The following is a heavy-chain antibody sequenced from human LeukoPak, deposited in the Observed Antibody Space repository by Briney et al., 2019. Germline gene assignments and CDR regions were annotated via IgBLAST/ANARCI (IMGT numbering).Heavy chain of an antibody. J-gene: IGHJ4*02. V-gene: IGHV3-30-3*01. CDR3: TGSIAARMVYWTGRRDY. CDR1: GFTFSSYA. D-gene: IGHD6-6*01. Sequence: GRSLRLSCAASGFTFSSYAMHWVRQAPGKGLEWVAVISYDGSNKYYADSVKGRFTISRDNSKNTLYLQMNSLKTEDTAVYYCTGSIAARMVYWTGRRDYWGQGTLVTVSS. CDR2: ISYDGSNK.